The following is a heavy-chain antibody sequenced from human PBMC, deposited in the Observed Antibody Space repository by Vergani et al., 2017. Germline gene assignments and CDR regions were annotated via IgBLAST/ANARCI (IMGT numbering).Heavy chain of an antibody. D-gene: IGHD3-10*01. V-gene: IGHV4-34*01. CDR3: ARGRRYYYGSGGYFDY. CDR2: INHSGST. CDR1: GGSISSYY. Sequence: QVQLQESGPGLVKPSETLSLTCTVSGGSISSYYWSWIRQPPGKGLEWIGEINHSGSTNYNPSLKSRVTISVDTSKNQFSLKLSSVTAADTAVYYCARGRRYYYGSGGYFDYWGQGTLVTVSS. J-gene: IGHJ4*02.